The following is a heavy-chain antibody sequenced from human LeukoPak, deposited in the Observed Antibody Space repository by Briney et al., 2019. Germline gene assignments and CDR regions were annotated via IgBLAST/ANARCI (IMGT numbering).Heavy chain of an antibody. CDR1: GFTFSSYA. V-gene: IGHV3-23*01. J-gene: IGHJ4*02. D-gene: IGHD3-10*01. Sequence: GGSLKLSCAASGFTFSSYAMSWVRQAPGQGLEWVSSISGSGGSPYYADSVKGRFTISRDNSENTLFLQMNSLRAEDTARYYCAKQGYGSGSYCDYWGQGTLVTVSS. CDR2: ISGSGGSP. CDR3: AKQGYGSGSYCDY.